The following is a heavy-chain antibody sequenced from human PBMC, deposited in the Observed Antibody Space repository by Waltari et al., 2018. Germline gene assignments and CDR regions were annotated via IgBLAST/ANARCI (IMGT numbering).Heavy chain of an antibody. Sequence: QVQLQQSGPRLVKPSETLSLTCSVSGGSVSTYYWNWIRQSTGKGLESIGYIFYGGSTKYNPSLESRVSISLDTSKNQFSLKLSSVTAADTAVYYCARWVNYDASGPLLGYYMDVWGKGTTVTVSS. CDR3: ARWVNYDASGPLLGYYMDV. CDR1: GGSVSTYY. V-gene: IGHV4-59*02. J-gene: IGHJ6*03. D-gene: IGHD3-22*01. CDR2: IFYGGST.